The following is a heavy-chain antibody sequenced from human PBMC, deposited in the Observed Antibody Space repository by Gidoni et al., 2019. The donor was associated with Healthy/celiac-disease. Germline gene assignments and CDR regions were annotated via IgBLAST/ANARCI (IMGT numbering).Heavy chain of an antibody. V-gene: IGHV5-51*01. CDR1: GYSFPSYW. D-gene: IGHD3-16*01. CDR2: SYPGDSDT. CDR3: ARTSGEWGYYYYYMDV. Sequence: EVQLVQSGAEVKKPGESLKISCKGSGYSFPSYWIGWVRQMPGKGLEWMGISYPGDSDTRYSPSFQGQVTISADKSISTAYLQWSSLKASDTAMYYCARTSGEWGYYYYYMDVWGKGTTVTVSS. J-gene: IGHJ6*03.